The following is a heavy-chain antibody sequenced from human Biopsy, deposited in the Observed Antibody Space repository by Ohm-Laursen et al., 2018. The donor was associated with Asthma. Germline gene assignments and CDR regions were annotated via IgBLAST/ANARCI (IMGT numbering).Heavy chain of an antibody. D-gene: IGHD5-18*01. CDR1: GDSIDSGDYS. V-gene: IGHV4-31*01. CDR2: IYYSGET. Sequence: TLSLTWTVSGDSIDSGDYSWTWIRQSPGVGLEWIGCIYYSGETFFNPSLKNPLFMSLDSSKNQFSLKMTSVTVADTAVYFCARNLPGYTYGPFEDWGQGTLVTVSS. CDR3: ARNLPGYTYGPFED. J-gene: IGHJ4*02.